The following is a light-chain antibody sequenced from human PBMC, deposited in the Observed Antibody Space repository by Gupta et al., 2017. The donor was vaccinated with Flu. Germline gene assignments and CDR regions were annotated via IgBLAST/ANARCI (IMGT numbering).Light chain of an antibody. CDR1: QSIHSY. J-gene: IGKJ1*01. V-gene: IGKV1-39*01. CDR2: AAS. CDR3: QLSANNLTWT. Sequence: SSLSASVGDRVTITCRASQSIHSYLSWYKQKAGKAPKLLIYAASSWQSGVPSRFSGSGYGTDFTLTISRRQPEDIATYYCQLSANNLTWTFGQGTKVEIK.